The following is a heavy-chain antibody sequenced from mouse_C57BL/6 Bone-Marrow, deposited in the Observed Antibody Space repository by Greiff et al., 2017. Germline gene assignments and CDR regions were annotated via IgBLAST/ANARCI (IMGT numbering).Heavy chain of an antibody. V-gene: IGHV1-69*01. Sequence: QVQLQQPGAELVMPGASVKLSCKASGYTFTSYWMHWVKQRPGQGLEWIGEIDPSDSYTNYNQKFKGKSTLTVDKSSSTAYMQLISLTSEDSAVYDWAREGYYGSGFYYFDDWGQGTTLTVSA. J-gene: IGHJ2*01. D-gene: IGHD1-1*01. CDR1: GYTFTSYW. CDR2: IDPSDSYT. CDR3: AREGYYGSGFYYFDD.